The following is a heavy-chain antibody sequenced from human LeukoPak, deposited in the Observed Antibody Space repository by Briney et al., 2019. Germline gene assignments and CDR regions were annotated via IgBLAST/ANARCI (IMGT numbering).Heavy chain of an antibody. CDR3: ASRHYYDSSGYFVH. V-gene: IGHV4-39*01. J-gene: IGHJ4*02. CDR1: LNSISSSSYY. CDR2: IYYSGST. Sequence: SETLSLTCTVSLNSISSSSYYWGWIRQFPGKGLEWIGYIYYSGSTYYSSSLKSRVTISVDTSKNQFSLKLNSVTAADSAVYYCASRHYYDSSGYFVHWGQRTLVTVSS. D-gene: IGHD3-22*01.